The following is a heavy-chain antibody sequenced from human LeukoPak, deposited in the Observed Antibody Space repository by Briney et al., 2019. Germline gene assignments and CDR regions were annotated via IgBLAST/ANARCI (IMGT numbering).Heavy chain of an antibody. Sequence: ASVTVSCKASGYTFTSYAMHWVRQAPGQRLEWMGWINAGNGNTKYSQKFQGRVTITRDTSASTAYMELSSLRSEDTAVYYCARPMIGADDAFDIWGQGTMVTVSS. J-gene: IGHJ3*02. D-gene: IGHD3-22*01. V-gene: IGHV1-3*01. CDR1: GYTFTSYA. CDR2: INAGNGNT. CDR3: ARPMIGADDAFDI.